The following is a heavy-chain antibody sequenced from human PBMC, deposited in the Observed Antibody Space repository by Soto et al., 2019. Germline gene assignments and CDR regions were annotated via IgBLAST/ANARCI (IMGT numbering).Heavy chain of an antibody. CDR2: IYWDDDK. Sequence: GQTLVNPTQTLTVTRTFPVLSLTTSGEAVGWIRQPPGKALEWLALIYWDDDKRYSPSLKSRVTIIKYTSKRQVVLTLTNMDPVDTATYYCARGGYSGSWDYFDYWGQGTLVTVSS. D-gene: IGHD6-13*01. V-gene: IGHV2-5*02. CDR1: VLSLTTSGEA. J-gene: IGHJ4*02. CDR3: ARGGYSGSWDYFDY.